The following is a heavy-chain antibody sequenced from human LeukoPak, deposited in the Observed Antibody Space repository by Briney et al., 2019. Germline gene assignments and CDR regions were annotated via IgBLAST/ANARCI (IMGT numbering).Heavy chain of an antibody. V-gene: IGHV1-24*01. CDR3: ATGVPYYDSNRDAFDI. J-gene: IGHJ3*02. CDR2: FDPEDGET. CDR1: GYTLTELS. Sequence: ASVKVSCKVSGYTLTELSMHWVRQAPGKGLEWMGGFDPEDGETIYAQKFQGRVTMTEDTSTDTAYMELSSLRSEDTAVYYCATGVPYYDSNRDAFDIWGQGTMDTVSS. D-gene: IGHD3-22*01.